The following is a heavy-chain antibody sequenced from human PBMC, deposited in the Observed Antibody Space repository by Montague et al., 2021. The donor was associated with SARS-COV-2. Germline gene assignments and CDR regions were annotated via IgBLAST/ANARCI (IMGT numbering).Heavy chain of an antibody. Sequence: FLRLSCAASGFSFRTYGMHWVRRAPGKGLEWVAYIFYDGSKEDYADSVKGRFTISRDNSKDTLYLHMNTLRAEDTAMYYCARQKDIVGTFDSWGQGTLVIVST. CDR1: GFSFRTYG. D-gene: IGHD5-12*01. J-gene: IGHJ4*02. CDR3: ARQKDIVGTFDS. CDR2: IFYDGSKE. V-gene: IGHV3-33*01.